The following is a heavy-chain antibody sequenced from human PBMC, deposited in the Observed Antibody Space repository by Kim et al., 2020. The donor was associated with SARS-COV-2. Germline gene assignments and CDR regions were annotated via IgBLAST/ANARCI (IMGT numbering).Heavy chain of an antibody. V-gene: IGHV4-39*07. D-gene: IGHD6-13*01. CDR3: VAAAGDNWFDP. CDR2: T. Sequence: TYSTPSLKIRVTISVDTSKNQFSLKLSSVTAADTAVYYCVAAAGDNWFDPWGQGTLVTVSS. J-gene: IGHJ5*02.